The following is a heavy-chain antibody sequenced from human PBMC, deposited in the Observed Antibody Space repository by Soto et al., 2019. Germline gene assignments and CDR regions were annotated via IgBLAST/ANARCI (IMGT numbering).Heavy chain of an antibody. J-gene: IGHJ4*02. D-gene: IGHD3-10*01. CDR3: APLSRFALDY. Sequence: LRLSCAASGFTFNTYSMNWVRQAPGKGLEWVSSISSSSSYIYYTDSVKGRFTISRDNAKNSLYLQMNSLRAEDTAVYYCAPLSRFALDYWGQGTLVTVSS. CDR2: ISSSSSYI. V-gene: IGHV3-21*01. CDR1: GFTFNTYS.